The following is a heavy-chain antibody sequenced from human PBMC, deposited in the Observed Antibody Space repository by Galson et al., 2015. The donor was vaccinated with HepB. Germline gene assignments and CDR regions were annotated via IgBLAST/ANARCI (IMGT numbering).Heavy chain of an antibody. J-gene: IGHJ4*02. V-gene: IGHV4-34*01. CDR2: INHSGST. CDR1: GGSFSGYY. D-gene: IGHD3-22*01. Sequence: ETLSLTCAVYGGSFSGYYWSWIRQPPGKGLEWIGEINHSGSTNYNPSLKSRVTISVDTSKNQFSLKLSSVTAADTAVYYCARVRPARSGYSLGRFDYWGQGTLVTVSS. CDR3: ARVRPARSGYSLGRFDY.